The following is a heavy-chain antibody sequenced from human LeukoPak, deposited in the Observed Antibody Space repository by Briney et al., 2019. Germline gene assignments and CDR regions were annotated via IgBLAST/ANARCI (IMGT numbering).Heavy chain of an antibody. Sequence: SETLSLTCTVSGGSISSSSYYWGWIRQPPGKGLEWIGSIYYSGSTYYNPSLKSRVTISVDTSKNQFSLKLSSVTAADTAVYYCAKQGYSSSWYGHGQVVYWGQGTLVTVSS. J-gene: IGHJ4*02. CDR1: GGSISSSSYY. D-gene: IGHD6-13*01. V-gene: IGHV4-39*01. CDR2: IYYSGST. CDR3: AKQGYSSSWYGHGQVVY.